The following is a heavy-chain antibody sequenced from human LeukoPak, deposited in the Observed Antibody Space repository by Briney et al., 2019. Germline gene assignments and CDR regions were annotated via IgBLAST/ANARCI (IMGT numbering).Heavy chain of an antibody. D-gene: IGHD6-6*01. CDR3: ARGGSSSSMHWFDP. CDR2: IIPIFGIA. Sequence: SVEVSCKASGGTFSSYAISWVRQAPGQGLEWMGRIIPIFGIANYAQEFQGRVTITADKSTSTAYMELSSLRSEDTAVYYCARGGSSSSMHWFDPWGQGTLVTVSS. CDR1: GGTFSSYA. J-gene: IGHJ5*02. V-gene: IGHV1-69*04.